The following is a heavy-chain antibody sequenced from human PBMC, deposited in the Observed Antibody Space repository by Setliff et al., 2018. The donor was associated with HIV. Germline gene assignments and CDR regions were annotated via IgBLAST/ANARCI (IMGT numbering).Heavy chain of an antibody. V-gene: IGHV4-61*09. CDR1: GGSISSDTFY. J-gene: IGHJ4*02. D-gene: IGHD4-17*01. CDR2: VYARGNT. Sequence: SETLSLTCTVSGGSISSDTFYWSWIRQPAGKGLEWIGNVYARGNTNYNPSVKSRVTISVDTSKSQFSLKLSSVTAADTAVYYCARDRYGDYAYFDYWGQGTLVTVSS. CDR3: ARDRYGDYAYFDY.